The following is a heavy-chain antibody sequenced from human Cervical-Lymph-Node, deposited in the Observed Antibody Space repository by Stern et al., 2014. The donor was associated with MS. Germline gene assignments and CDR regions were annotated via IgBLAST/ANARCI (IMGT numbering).Heavy chain of an antibody. J-gene: IGHJ4*02. V-gene: IGHV3-30*03. CDR2: ISYDGNHK. CDR1: GFTFSSYG. D-gene: IGHD2-8*01. CDR3: ARDYEDTSMLFDH. Sequence: DQLVASGGAVVQPGRSLRLSCASSGFTFSSYGMHWVRHAPGKGLAWVTVISYDGNHKYYAASVKGRFTISRDNSKNTLHLQMNSVTPDDTAIYYCARDYEDTSMLFDHWGQGTLVTVSS.